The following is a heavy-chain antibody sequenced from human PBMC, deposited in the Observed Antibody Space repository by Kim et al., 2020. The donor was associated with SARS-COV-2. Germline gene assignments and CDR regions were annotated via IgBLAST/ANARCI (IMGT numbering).Heavy chain of an antibody. CDR1: GFSFSNYA. CDR3: EASDF. J-gene: IGHJ4*02. CDR2: ISASGLGT. V-gene: IGHV3-23*01. Sequence: GGSLRLSCAASGFSFSNYAMSWTRQAPGKGLEWVSTISASGLGTHYADSVRGRFTISRDNSMSTLFLQMSSLRVEDMAVYYCEASDFWGQGALVTVSS.